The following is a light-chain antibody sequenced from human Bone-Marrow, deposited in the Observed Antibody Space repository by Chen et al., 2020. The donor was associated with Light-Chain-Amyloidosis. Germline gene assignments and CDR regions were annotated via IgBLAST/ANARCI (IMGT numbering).Light chain of an antibody. J-gene: IGKJ4*01. CDR2: DAS. Sequence: ETVLTHSPATLSLSPGERATLSCRASQSVDIYLAWYQQKPGQAPRLLIYDASNRATGIPARFSGSGSGTDFTLTISSLEPEDFAVYYCQQRKNWPPLTFGGGTKVEIK. CDR1: QSVDIY. CDR3: QQRKNWPPLT. V-gene: IGKV3-11*01.